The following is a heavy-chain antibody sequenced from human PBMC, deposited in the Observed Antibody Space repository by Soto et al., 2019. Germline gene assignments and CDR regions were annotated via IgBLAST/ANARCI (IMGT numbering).Heavy chain of an antibody. V-gene: IGHV1-69*06. CDR1: GGSFSSHG. J-gene: IGHJ4*02. D-gene: IGHD1-26*01. CDR3: ASERSAQYFDF. Sequence: QVQLVQSGPVVQRRGSSVKVSCQASGGSFSSHGMAWVRQAPGQGLEWMGGIIPTFGTATYAPKFQGRVTITADKATNTAYMALSSLRSDDPAVYYCASERSAQYFDFWGQGSLITVS. CDR2: IIPTFGTA.